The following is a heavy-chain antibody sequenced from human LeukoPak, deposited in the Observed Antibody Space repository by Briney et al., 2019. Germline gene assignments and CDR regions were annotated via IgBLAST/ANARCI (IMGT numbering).Heavy chain of an antibody. CDR2: IYNSGST. Sequence: SETLSLTCTVSGGSISTYYWSWIRQPPGTGLEWIGYIYNSGSTNYNPSLESRVTISVDTSKNQFSLKLTSVTAADTAVYYCAKAVAAAGRFGFDPWGQGTLVTVSS. CDR1: GGSISTYY. CDR3: AKAVAAAGRFGFDP. J-gene: IGHJ5*02. D-gene: IGHD6-13*01. V-gene: IGHV4-59*01.